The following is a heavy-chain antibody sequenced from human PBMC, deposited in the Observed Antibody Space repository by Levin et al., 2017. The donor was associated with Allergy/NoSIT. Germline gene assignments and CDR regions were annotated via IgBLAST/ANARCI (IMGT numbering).Heavy chain of an antibody. J-gene: IGHJ5*02. V-gene: IGHV3-15*07. Sequence: GESLKISCAGSGFNFNNAWMNWVRQAPGKGLEWVGRIKAKTDGETTDYAAPVKGRFTISRDDSKNTMYLQMDSLKTDDTAVYYCTTEHDYGDYFNCFDPWGQGTLVTVSS. CDR2: IKAKTDGETT. CDR1: GFNFNNAW. D-gene: IGHD4-17*01. CDR3: TTEHDYGDYFNCFDP.